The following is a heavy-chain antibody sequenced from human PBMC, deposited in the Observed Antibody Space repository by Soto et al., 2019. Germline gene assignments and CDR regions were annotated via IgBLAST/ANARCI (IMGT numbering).Heavy chain of an antibody. Sequence: QVQLVQSGAEVKKPGSSVKVSCKASGGTFSSYAISWVRQAPGQGLEWMGGIIPIFGTANYAQKFQGRVTITADESTSTAYMELSSLRSEDTAVYYCARENGEQLVARYYYGMDVWGQGTTVTVS. CDR1: GGTFSSYA. CDR3: ARENGEQLVARYYYGMDV. CDR2: IIPIFGTA. V-gene: IGHV1-69*01. J-gene: IGHJ6*02. D-gene: IGHD6-6*01.